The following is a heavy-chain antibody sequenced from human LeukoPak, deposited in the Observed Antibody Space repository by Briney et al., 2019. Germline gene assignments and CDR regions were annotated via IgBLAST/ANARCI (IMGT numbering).Heavy chain of an antibody. CDR3: ARIRSGSYSMDY. CDR2: IDWDDDK. D-gene: IGHD1-26*01. J-gene: IGHJ4*02. Sequence: SGPTLVNPTQTLTLTCTFSGFSLSTSSMCVGWIRQSPGKALEWLARIDWDDDKYYSSSLKTRLTISKDTSKNQVVLTMTNMDPVDTATYYCARIRSGSYSMDYWGQGTLVIVSS. CDR1: GFSLSTSSMC. V-gene: IGHV2-70*11.